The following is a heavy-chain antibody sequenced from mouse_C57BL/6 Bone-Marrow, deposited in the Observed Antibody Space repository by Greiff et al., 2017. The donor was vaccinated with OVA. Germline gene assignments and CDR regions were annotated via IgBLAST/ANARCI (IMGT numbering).Heavy chain of an antibody. D-gene: IGHD1-1*01. CDR1: GYAFSSSW. Sequence: VQLQQSGPELVKPGASVKISCKASGYAFSSSWMNWVKQRPGKGLEWIGRIYPGDGDTNYNGKFKGKATLTADKSSSTAYMQLSSLTSEDSAVYFCEVVTTVVATPYWYFDVWGTGTTVTVSS. CDR2: IYPGDGDT. V-gene: IGHV1-82*01. CDR3: EVVTTVVATPYWYFDV. J-gene: IGHJ1*03.